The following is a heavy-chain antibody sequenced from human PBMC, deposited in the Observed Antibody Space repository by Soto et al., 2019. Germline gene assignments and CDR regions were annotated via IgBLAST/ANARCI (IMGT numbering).Heavy chain of an antibody. V-gene: IGHV5-51*01. CDR2: IYPLDSYT. Sequence: SLKISCKASGYRFSHNWIAWVRQMPGKGLEWLGVIYPLDSYTKYSPSFEGQVTMSVDKSVNTASLLLNSLKASDTAIYFCARVIVPTVSTMGGMDLWGQGTTVTVSS. J-gene: IGHJ6*02. CDR1: GYRFSHNW. CDR3: ARVIVPTVSTMGGMDL. D-gene: IGHD2-21*01.